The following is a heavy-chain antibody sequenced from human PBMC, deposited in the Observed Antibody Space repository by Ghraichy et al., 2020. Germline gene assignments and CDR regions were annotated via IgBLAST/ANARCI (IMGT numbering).Heavy chain of an antibody. CDR1: GYTFTRHD. Sequence: VKVSCKASGYTFTRHDIHWVRQAPGQRPEWMGWIHAGNGNTEFSQKFQGRVTFTRDTFANTAYMELSGLRSEDTAIYYCATGVEPGYAFDIWGQGTMVSVSS. J-gene: IGHJ3*02. D-gene: IGHD1-14*01. CDR2: IHAGNGNT. V-gene: IGHV1-3*01. CDR3: ATGVEPGYAFDI.